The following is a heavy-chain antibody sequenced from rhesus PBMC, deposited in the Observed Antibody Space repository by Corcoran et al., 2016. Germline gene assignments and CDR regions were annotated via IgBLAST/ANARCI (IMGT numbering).Heavy chain of an antibody. CDR2: INPYKGNT. CDR3: GRTKSGSYSYVDY. Sequence: QVQLVQSGAEVKKPGSSVKVACKASGYTFSDYYIHWVRQVPRQGLEWVGWINPYKGNTKYTQKLQDRVTMTRDTSTNTAYMELSSLTSEDTAVYYCGRTKSGSYSYVDYWGQGVLVTVSS. CDR1: GYTFSDYY. V-gene: IGHV1S2*01. J-gene: IGHJ4*01. D-gene: IGHD3-16*01.